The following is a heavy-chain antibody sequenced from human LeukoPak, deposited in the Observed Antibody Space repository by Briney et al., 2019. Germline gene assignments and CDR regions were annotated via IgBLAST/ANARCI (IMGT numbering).Heavy chain of an antibody. V-gene: IGHV3-21*01. CDR2: ISSSSSYI. Sequence: GGSLRLSCAASGFTFSSYSMNWVRQAPGKGLEWVSSISSSSSYIYYADSVEGRITISRDNAKNSLYLQMNSLRAEDTAVYYCARVGGTMIRGPLDYWGQGTLVTVSS. D-gene: IGHD3-10*01. J-gene: IGHJ4*02. CDR1: GFTFSSYS. CDR3: ARVGGTMIRGPLDY.